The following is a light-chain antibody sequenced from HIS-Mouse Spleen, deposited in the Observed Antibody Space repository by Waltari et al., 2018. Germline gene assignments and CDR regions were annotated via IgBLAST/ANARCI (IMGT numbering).Light chain of an antibody. CDR3: YSTDSSGNHRV. CDR1: ALPKNY. J-gene: IGLJ2*01. CDR2: EDS. Sequence: SYELTQPPSVSVSPGQTARITCSGYALPKNYAYSYQQKSGQAPVLVIYEDSKRPSGIPERFSGSSSGTMATLTISGAQVEDEADYYCYSTDSSGNHRVFGGGTKLTVL. V-gene: IGLV3-10*01.